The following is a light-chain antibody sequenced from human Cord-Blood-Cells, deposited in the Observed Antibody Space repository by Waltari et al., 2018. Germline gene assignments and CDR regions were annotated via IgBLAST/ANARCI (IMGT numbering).Light chain of an antibody. J-gene: IGKJ1*01. CDR3: QQYYSTPPT. CDR2: WAS. V-gene: IGKV4-1*01. CDR1: PSVLYSSNNKNY. Sequence: DIVMPQSPDSLAVSLGERATINCKSSPSVLYSSNNKNYLAWYQQKPGQPPKLLIYWASTRESGVPDRFSGSGSGTDFTLTISSLQAEDVAVYYCQQYYSTPPTFGQGTKVEIK.